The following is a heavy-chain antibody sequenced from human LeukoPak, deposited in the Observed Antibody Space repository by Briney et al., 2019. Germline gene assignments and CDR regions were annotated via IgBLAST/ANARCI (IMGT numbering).Heavy chain of an antibody. D-gene: IGHD6-19*01. Sequence: PSETLSLTCAVSGGSISRSNWWSWVRQPPGKGLEWIGEIYHSGSTNYNPSLKSRVTISVDTSKNQFSLKLSSVTAADTAVYYFARGFPGIAVAGTISFDYWGQGTLVTVSS. V-gene: IGHV4-4*02. CDR1: GGSISRSNW. CDR3: ARGFPGIAVAGTISFDY. J-gene: IGHJ4*02. CDR2: IYHSGST.